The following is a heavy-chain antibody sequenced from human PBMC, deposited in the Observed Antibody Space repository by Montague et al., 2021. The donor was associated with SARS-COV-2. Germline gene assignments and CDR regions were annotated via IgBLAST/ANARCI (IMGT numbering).Heavy chain of an antibody. Sequence: SETLSLTCDVNGTSFTDHYWTWLRQSPGGGLEWIGEIHPGGETPYNPSLRRRVTVSIKTSTPQSSLRLYSMPAADTAVYYCARGVRVANRPDRFSYSLDVWGRGTAVIVTS. CDR1: GTSFTDHY. CDR3: ARGVRVANRPDRFSYSLDV. J-gene: IGHJ6*02. CDR2: IHPGGET. D-gene: IGHD3-3*01. V-gene: IGHV4-34*01.